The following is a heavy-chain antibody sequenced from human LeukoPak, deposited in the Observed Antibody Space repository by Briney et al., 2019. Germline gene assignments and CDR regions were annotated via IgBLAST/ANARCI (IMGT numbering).Heavy chain of an antibody. CDR2: ISSSSSAI. V-gene: IGHV3-48*02. CDR3: AREMTTADGYYYYYMDV. CDR1: GVTFGSYG. Sequence: GGSLRLSCAASGVTFGSYGMDWVRQAPGKGLEWVSYISSSSSAIYYADSVKGRFTISRDNAKNSLYLQMNGLRDEDTAVYNCAREMTTADGYYYYYMDVWGKGTTVTVSS. D-gene: IGHD4-17*01. J-gene: IGHJ6*03.